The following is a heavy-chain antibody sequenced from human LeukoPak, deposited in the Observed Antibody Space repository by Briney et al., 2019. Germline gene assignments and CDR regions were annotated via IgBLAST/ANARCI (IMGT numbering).Heavy chain of an antibody. Sequence: GGSLRLSCAASGFTFSSYVMHWVRQAPGKGLEYVSAISSNGGSTYYANSVKGRFTISRDNSKNTLDLQIVSLRAADMAVYYCARGVVADDYWGQGTLVTVSS. CDR3: ARGVVADDY. CDR2: ISSNGGST. D-gene: IGHD3-22*01. CDR1: GFTFSSYV. V-gene: IGHV3-64*01. J-gene: IGHJ4*02.